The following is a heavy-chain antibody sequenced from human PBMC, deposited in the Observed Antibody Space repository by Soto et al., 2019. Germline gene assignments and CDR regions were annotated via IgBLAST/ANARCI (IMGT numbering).Heavy chain of an antibody. V-gene: IGHV3-21*01. J-gene: IGHJ6*03. Sequence: GGSLRLSCAASGFTFSSYSMNWVRQAPGKGLEWVSSISSSSSYIYYADSVKGRFTISRDNAKNSLYLQMNSLRAEDTAVYYCARDGGGPTTYYYYYMDVWGKGTTVTVSS. CDR3: ARDGGGPTTYYYYYMDV. CDR1: GFTFSSYS. CDR2: ISSSSSYI. D-gene: IGHD3-16*01.